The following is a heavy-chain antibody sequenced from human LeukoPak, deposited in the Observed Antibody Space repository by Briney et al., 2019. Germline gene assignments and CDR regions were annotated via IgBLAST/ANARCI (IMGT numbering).Heavy chain of an antibody. Sequence: SETLSLTCTVSGGSISSSSYYWGWIRQPPGKGLEWIGSIYYSGSTYYNPSLKSRVTISVDTSKSQFSLNLNSVTAADTAVYYCARGTGSLFYWGHGILVTVSS. V-gene: IGHV4-39*07. CDR3: ARGTGSLFY. D-gene: IGHD3-10*01. CDR1: GGSISSSSYY. J-gene: IGHJ4*01. CDR2: IYYSGST.